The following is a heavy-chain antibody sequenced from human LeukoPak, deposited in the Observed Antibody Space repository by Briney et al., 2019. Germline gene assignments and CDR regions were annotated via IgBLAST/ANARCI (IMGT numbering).Heavy chain of an antibody. CDR2: ISGSGGST. CDR3: AKDGVEGGNSSPNYFDY. J-gene: IGHJ4*02. Sequence: PGGSLRPSCAASGFTFSSYAMSWVRQAPGKGLEWVSAISGSGGSTYYADSVKGRFTISRDNSKNTLYLQMNSLRAEDTAVYYCAKDGVEGGNSSPNYFDYWGQGTLVTVSS. D-gene: IGHD4-23*01. CDR1: GFTFSSYA. V-gene: IGHV3-23*01.